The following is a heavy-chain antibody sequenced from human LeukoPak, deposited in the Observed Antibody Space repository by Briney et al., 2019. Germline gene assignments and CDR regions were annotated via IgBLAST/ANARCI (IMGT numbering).Heavy chain of an antibody. V-gene: IGHV3-21*01. CDR2: ITSISSYI. J-gene: IGHJ4*02. CDR1: GFTFNRYT. D-gene: IGHD2-15*01. CDR3: AKEHSPYCSGEACYDYFDY. Sequence: GGSLRLSCAASGFTFNRYTMTWVRQAPGKGLEWVTSITSISSYIYYADSVKGRFTISRDNAKNSLYLQMNSLRADDTAVYYCAKEHSPYCSGEACYDYFDYWGQGTLVTLSS.